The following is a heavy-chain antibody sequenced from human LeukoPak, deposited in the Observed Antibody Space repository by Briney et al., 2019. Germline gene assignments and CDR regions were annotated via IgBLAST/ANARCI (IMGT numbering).Heavy chain of an antibody. CDR2: IYTSGST. J-gene: IGHJ4*02. Sequence: SETLSLTCTVSGGSISSYYWSWIRQPAGKGLEWIGRIYTSGSTNYNPSLKSRVTMSVDTSKNQFSLKLSSVTAADTAVYYCARDDAAGIVGATPGDYWGKGTLVTVSS. CDR3: ARDDAAGIVGATPGDY. CDR1: GGSISSYY. V-gene: IGHV4-4*07. D-gene: IGHD1-26*01.